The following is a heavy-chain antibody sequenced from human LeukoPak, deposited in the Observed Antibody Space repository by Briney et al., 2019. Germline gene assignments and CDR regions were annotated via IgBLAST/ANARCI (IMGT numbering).Heavy chain of an antibody. J-gene: IGHJ4*02. CDR1: GYTFTSYG. CDR2: ISADNGNT. D-gene: IGHD1-14*01. Sequence: ASVKVSCKASGYTFTSYGISWARQAPGQGLEWMGWISADNGNTNYAQKFQGRVTMTTDTSTSTAYMELRSLRSDDTAVSYCARKTYEVYDYWGQGTLVTVSS. CDR3: ARKTYEVYDY. V-gene: IGHV1-18*01.